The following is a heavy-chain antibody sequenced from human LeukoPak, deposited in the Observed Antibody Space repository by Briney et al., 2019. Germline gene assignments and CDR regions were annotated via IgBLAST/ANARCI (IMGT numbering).Heavy chain of an antibody. CDR1: GFTFSSYA. D-gene: IGHD5-18*01. Sequence: HPGRSLRLSCAASGFTFSSYAMHWVRQAPGKGLEWVAVISYDGSNKYYADSVKGRFTISRDNSKNTLYLQMNSLRAENTAVYYCARSRYSYGPSDFDYWGQGTLVTVSS. J-gene: IGHJ4*02. V-gene: IGHV3-30*04. CDR3: ARSRYSYGPSDFDY. CDR2: ISYDGSNK.